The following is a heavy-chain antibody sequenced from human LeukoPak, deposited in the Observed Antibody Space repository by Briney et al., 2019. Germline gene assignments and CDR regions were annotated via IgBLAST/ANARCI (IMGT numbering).Heavy chain of an antibody. J-gene: IGHJ5*01. CDR2: IIPIFGTA. CDR3: ARQVPGSDAHRFDS. CDR1: GGTFSSYA. V-gene: IGHV1-69*05. Sequence: ASVKVSCKASGGTFSSYAITWVRQAPGQGLEWMGGIIPIFGTANYAQKFQGRVTITTDESTSTAYMELSSLRSEDTAVYYCARQVPGSDAHRFDSWGQGTLVTVSP. D-gene: IGHD2-21*02.